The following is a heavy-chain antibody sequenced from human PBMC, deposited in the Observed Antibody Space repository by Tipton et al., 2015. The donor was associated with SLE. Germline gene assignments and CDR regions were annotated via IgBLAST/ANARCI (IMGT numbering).Heavy chain of an antibody. CDR2: IYTSGTT. D-gene: IGHD3-10*01. V-gene: IGHV4-4*07. Sequence: TLSLTCTVSEGYISNAFYWSWIRQPAGKGLEWIGRIYTSGTTRYNPSLKSRVTMSVDTSKSQFSLELSSVTAADTAVYYCARDFRGRIIANRETMGDYLHYYMDVWGKGTTVTVSS. J-gene: IGHJ6*03. CDR3: ARDFRGRIIANRETMGDYLHYYMDV. CDR1: EGYISNAFY.